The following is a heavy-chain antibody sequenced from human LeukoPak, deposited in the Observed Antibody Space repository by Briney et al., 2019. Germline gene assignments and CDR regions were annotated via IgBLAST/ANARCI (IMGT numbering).Heavy chain of an antibody. CDR3: ARAPEGGIYGSGVCEV. CDR1: GGTFSSYG. Sequence: GASVKVSCKAYGGTFSSYGINWVRQAPRQRLQWMGGIIPMAGTPNYAQKFQGRVTITADESTRTAYMELSRLRSEDTAVYYCARAPEGGIYGSGVCEVWGQGTVVTVSS. CDR2: IIPMAGTP. D-gene: IGHD3-10*01. J-gene: IGHJ3*01. V-gene: IGHV1-69*13.